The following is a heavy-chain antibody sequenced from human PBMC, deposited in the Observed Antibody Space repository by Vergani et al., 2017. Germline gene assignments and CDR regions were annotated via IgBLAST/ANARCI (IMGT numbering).Heavy chain of an antibody. J-gene: IGHJ3*01. CDR2: IYYSGST. Sequence: QVQLQESGPGLVKPSETLSLTCTVSGGSISSYYWCWIRQPPGKGMEGIGYIYYSGSTNYNPALKSRVTISVDTSKTQFSLKLSSVTAAATAVYYCARPLGTDGFDVWGQGTMVTVSS. D-gene: IGHD7-27*01. CDR1: GGSISSYY. V-gene: IGHV4-59*01. CDR3: ARPLGTDGFDV.